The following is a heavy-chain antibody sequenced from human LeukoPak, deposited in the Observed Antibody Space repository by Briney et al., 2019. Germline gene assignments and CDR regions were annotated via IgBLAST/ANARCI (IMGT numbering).Heavy chain of an antibody. CDR3: ARGLVSGSYYYYYGMDV. Sequence: ASVKVSCKASGYTFTSYYMHWVRQAPGQGLEWMGIINPSGGSTSYAQKFQGRVTMTRDTSTSTVYMELSSLRSEDTAVYYCARGLVSGSYYYYYGMDVWGQGTTVTVSS. J-gene: IGHJ6*02. V-gene: IGHV1-46*01. D-gene: IGHD1-26*01. CDR1: GYTFTSYY. CDR2: INPSGGST.